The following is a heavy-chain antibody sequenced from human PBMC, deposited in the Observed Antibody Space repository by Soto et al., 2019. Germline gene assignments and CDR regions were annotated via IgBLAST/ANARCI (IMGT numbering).Heavy chain of an antibody. V-gene: IGHV3-15*01. D-gene: IGHD3-22*01. Sequence: EVQLVESGGGLVKPGGSLRLSCAASGFTFSNPWMTWVRQAPGKGLEWVGRIKSKTHGGTTDYAAPVKGRFTIPRDDSENTLHLQMYSLRTEDTAVYYCTTTAGINMIVVEDAIDSWGQGTLVTVSS. J-gene: IGHJ4*02. CDR1: GFTFSNPW. CDR2: IKSKTHGGTT. CDR3: TTTAGINMIVVEDAIDS.